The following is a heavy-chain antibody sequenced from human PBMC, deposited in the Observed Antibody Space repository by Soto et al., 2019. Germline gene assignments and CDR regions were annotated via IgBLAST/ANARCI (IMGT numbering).Heavy chain of an antibody. Sequence: SDTPALTCTVHGGSISREYRSCIRQPPGKGLEWIGYIYYSGSTNYNPSLKSRVTISVDTSKNQFSLKLSSVTAADTAVYYCARRDRSGWFDYWGQGTLVTVSS. CDR2: IYYSGST. CDR3: ARRDRSGWFDY. D-gene: IGHD6-19*01. J-gene: IGHJ5*01. V-gene: IGHV4-59*08. CDR1: GGSISREY.